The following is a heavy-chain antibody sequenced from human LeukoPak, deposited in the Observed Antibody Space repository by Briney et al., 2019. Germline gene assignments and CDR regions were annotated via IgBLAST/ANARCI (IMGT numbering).Heavy chain of an antibody. CDR2: IYYSGST. CDR3: ARPGAGTTDY. V-gene: IGHV4-39*01. J-gene: IGHJ4*02. CDR1: GGSISSSSYY. D-gene: IGHD1-1*01. Sequence: PSETLSLTRTVSGGSISSSSYYWGWIRQPPGKGLEWIGSIYYSGSTYYNPSLKSRVTIPVDTSKNQFSLKLSSVTAADTAVYYCARPGAGTTDYWGQGTLVTVSS.